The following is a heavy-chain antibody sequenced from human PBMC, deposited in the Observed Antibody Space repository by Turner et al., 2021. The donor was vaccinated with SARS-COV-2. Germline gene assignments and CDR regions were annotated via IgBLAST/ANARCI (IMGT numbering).Heavy chain of an antibody. D-gene: IGHD6-13*01. CDR2: KKQDGSEK. V-gene: IGHV3-7*01. J-gene: IGHJ5*02. CDR1: GFTFSSYW. CDR3: ARVRSSSWRFDP. Sequence: EVQLVESGGGLVQPGGSLTLSCAASGFTFSSYWMSWVRQAPGKGLEGVANKKQDGSEKYYVDSVKGRFTISRDNAKNSLYLKMNSLRAEDTAVYYCARVRSSSWRFDPWGQGTLVTVSS.